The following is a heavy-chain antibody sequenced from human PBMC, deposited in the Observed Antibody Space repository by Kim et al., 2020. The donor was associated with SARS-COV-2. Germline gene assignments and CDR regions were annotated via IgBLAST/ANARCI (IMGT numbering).Heavy chain of an antibody. Sequence: SETLSLTCTVSGGSISSHYWSWIRRPPGKGLEWIGYIYYTGSTNYNPSLKSRGTMSVDTSKNQFSLRLNSVTAADAAMYYCAIRYSNYWYFDLWGRGTLVTVSS. J-gene: IGHJ2*01. D-gene: IGHD4-4*01. CDR2: IYYTGST. CDR3: AIRYSNYWYFDL. V-gene: IGHV4-59*08. CDR1: GGSISSHY.